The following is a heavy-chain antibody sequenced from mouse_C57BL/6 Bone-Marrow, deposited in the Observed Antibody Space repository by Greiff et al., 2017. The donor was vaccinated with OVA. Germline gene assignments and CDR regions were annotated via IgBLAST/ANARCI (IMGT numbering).Heavy chain of an antibody. D-gene: IGHD2-4*01. V-gene: IGHV1-52*01. J-gene: IGHJ3*01. CDR3: ARYDYGAWFAY. CDR2: IDPSDSET. CDR1: GYTFTSYW. Sequence: VQLQQPGAELVRPGSSVKLSCKASGYTFTSYWMHWVKQRPIQGLEWIGNIDPSDSETHYNQKFKDKATLTVDKSSSTAYMQLSSLTSEDSAVYYCARYDYGAWFAYWGQGTLVTVSA.